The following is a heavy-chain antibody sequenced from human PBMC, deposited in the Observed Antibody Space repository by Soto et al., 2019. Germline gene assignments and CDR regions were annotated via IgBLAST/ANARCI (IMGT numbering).Heavy chain of an antibody. J-gene: IGHJ4*02. CDR2: IIPIFGPA. D-gene: IGHD6-13*01. CDR1: GGTLSRSA. Sequence: QVQLVQSGAEVKKPGSSVKGSCKASGGTLSRSAISWVRQAPEQGLEWMGGIIPIFGPAIYAQKFRGRVSIIADESTRTAYMEMSSLRSDDTAVYYCGTGSSWTKVESWGQGTLVTVSS. V-gene: IGHV1-69*01. CDR3: GTGSSWTKVES.